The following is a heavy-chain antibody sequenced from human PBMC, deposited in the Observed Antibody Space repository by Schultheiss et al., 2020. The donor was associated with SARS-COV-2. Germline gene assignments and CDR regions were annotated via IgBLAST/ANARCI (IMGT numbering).Heavy chain of an antibody. CDR3: ASRIAAAPSYYYGMDV. CDR1: GASITRYY. Sequence: SETLSLTCSVSGASITRYYWSWIRQHPGKGLEWIGYIYYSGTTYYNPSLKSRVTISVDTSKNQFSLKLSSVTAADTTVYYCASRIAAAPSYYYGMDVWGQGTTVTVSS. J-gene: IGHJ6*02. V-gene: IGHV4-59*12. CDR2: IYYSGTT. D-gene: IGHD6-13*01.